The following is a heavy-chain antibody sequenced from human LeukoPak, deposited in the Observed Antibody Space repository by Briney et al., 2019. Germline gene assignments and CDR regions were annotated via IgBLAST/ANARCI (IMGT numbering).Heavy chain of an antibody. Sequence: ASVKVSCKASGYNFTGYYMHWVRQAPGQGLEWMGWINPNSGGTNYAQKFQGRVTMARDTSISTAYMELSRLRSDDTAVYYCARGLQGYYYDSSGYTTYYYYYGMDVWGQGTTVTVSS. CDR3: ARGLQGYYYDSSGYTTYYYYYGMDV. D-gene: IGHD3-22*01. CDR1: GYNFTGYY. V-gene: IGHV1-2*02. CDR2: INPNSGGT. J-gene: IGHJ6*02.